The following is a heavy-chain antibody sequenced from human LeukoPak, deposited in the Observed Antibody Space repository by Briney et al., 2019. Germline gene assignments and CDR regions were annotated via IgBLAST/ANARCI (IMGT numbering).Heavy chain of an antibody. J-gene: IGHJ5*02. CDR2: ISGDGTAR. V-gene: IGHV3-74*01. CDR3: VRGRGSYGWFDP. Sequence: GGSLRLSCAASGFTSSSYWMRWVRQVPGKGLVWVSRISGDGTARNYADSVKGRFTISRDDAKNTVDLQMDSLRGEDTAVYYCVRGRGSYGWFDPWGQGTLVTVSS. D-gene: IGHD3-10*01. CDR1: GFTSSSYW.